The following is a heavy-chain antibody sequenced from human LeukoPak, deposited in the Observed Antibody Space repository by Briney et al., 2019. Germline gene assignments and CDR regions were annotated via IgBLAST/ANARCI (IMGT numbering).Heavy chain of an antibody. CDR2: MYYSGST. CDR1: GGSISNSSYC. CDR3: ARHGRMGTINPSH. Sequence: PSETLSLTCTVSGGSISNSSYCWGRIHQPPGKGLEWIGSMYYSGSTYYNPSLKSRATISVDTSKNQFSLKLSSVTAADTAVYYCARHGRMGTINPSHWGQGTLVTVSS. J-gene: IGHJ4*02. V-gene: IGHV4-39*01. D-gene: IGHD5-24*01.